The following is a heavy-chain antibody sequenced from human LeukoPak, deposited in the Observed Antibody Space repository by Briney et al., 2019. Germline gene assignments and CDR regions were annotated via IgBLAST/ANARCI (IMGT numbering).Heavy chain of an antibody. CDR1: GFTFSSYA. CDR3: AKGSYCNGDCYSGLIDY. J-gene: IGHJ4*02. D-gene: IGHD2-21*02. CDR2: ISSSGGST. Sequence: HPGGSLRLSCATSGFTFSSYAMNWVRQAPGKGLEWVSGISSSGGSTYYADSVKGRFSISRDNSKNTLYLQMNSLRAEDTAVYYCAKGSYCNGDCYSGLIDYWGQGTLVTVSS. V-gene: IGHV3-23*01.